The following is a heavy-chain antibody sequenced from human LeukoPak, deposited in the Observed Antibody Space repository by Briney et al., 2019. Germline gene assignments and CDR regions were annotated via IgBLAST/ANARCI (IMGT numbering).Heavy chain of an antibody. J-gene: IGHJ4*02. D-gene: IGHD3-16*02. V-gene: IGHV4-4*07. CDR3: ARAGYTSTWTFDY. CDR2: IYSTGST. CDR1: GGSIRSYF. Sequence: PSETLSLTCSVSGGSIRSYFWSWIRRSAGRGLEHIGRIYSTGSTNYSPSLTNRVSMSVDTSRNQFSLTLTSVTAADTAMYYCARAGYTSTWTFDYWGQGLLVTVSS.